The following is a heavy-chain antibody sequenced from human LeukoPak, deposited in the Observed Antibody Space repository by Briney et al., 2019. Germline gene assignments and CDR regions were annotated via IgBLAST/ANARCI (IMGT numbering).Heavy chain of an antibody. CDR3: ATRYSYGPWVY. Sequence: RPSETLSLTCTVSGYSISSGYYWGWIRQPPGKGLEWIGSIYHSGSTYYNPSLKSRVTISVDTSKNQFSLKLSSVTAADTAVYYRATRYSYGPWVYWGQGTLVTVSS. J-gene: IGHJ4*02. D-gene: IGHD5-18*01. CDR1: GYSISSGYY. V-gene: IGHV4-38-2*02. CDR2: IYHSGST.